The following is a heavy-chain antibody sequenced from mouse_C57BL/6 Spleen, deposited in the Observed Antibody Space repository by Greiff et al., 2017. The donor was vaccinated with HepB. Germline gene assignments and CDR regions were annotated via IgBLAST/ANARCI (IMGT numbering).Heavy chain of an antibody. CDR3: ASSVTTRAMDY. V-gene: IGHV1-69*01. Sequence: QVQLKQSGAELVMPGASVKLSCKASGYTFTSYWMHWVKQRPGQGLEWIGEIDPSDSYTNYNQKFKGKSTLTVDKSSSTAYMQLSSLTSEDSAVYYCASSVTTRAMDYWGQGTSVTVSS. CDR2: IDPSDSYT. D-gene: IGHD1-1*01. CDR1: GYTFTSYW. J-gene: IGHJ4*01.